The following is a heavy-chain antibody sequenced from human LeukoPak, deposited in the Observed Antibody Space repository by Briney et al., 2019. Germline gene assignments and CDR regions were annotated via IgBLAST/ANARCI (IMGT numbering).Heavy chain of an antibody. V-gene: IGHV3-30*02. CDR1: GFTFSSYG. J-gene: IGHJ4*02. CDR3: ARGRAAAGTSSRGIDY. Sequence: PGGSLRLSCAASGFTFSSYGMHWVRQAPGKGLEWVAFIRYYGSNKYYADSVKGRFTISRDNSKNTLYLQMNSLRVEDTAVYYCARGRAAAGTSSRGIDYWGQGTLVTVSS. D-gene: IGHD6-13*01. CDR2: IRYYGSNK.